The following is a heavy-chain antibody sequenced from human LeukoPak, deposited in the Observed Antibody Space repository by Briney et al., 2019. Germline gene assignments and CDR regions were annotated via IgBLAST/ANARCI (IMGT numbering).Heavy chain of an antibody. Sequence: GGSLRLSCSASGFTFSSYGMHWVRQAPGKGLEYVSAISSDGGSTYYADSVKGRFTISRDNSKNTLYLQVRSLRAEDTAVYYCVPLYHRGVAYWGQGTLVTVSS. CDR2: ISSDGGST. V-gene: IGHV3-64D*06. CDR1: GFTFSSYG. D-gene: IGHD3-16*02. CDR3: VPLYHRGVAY. J-gene: IGHJ4*02.